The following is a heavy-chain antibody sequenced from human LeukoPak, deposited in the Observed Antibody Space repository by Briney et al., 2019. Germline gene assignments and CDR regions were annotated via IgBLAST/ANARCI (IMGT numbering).Heavy chain of an antibody. J-gene: IGHJ6*02. CDR2: VNPNSGGT. D-gene: IGHD6-13*01. Sequence: ASVKVCCKASGYTFTDYYMHWVRQAPGQGLEWMGWVNPNSGGTNYAQKSQGRVTMTTDTSISTAYMEVSRLRSDDTAVYYCARVRIGQQLDKYYYYAMDVWGQGTTVTVSS. CDR3: ARVRIGQQLDKYYYYAMDV. V-gene: IGHV1-2*02. CDR1: GYTFTDYY.